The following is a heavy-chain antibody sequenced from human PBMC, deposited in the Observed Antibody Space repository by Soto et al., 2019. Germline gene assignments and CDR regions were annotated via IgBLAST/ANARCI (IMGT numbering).Heavy chain of an antibody. J-gene: IGHJ4*02. CDR3: ARSKERSGPHYLDL. CDR1: GFTFITYD. Sequence: ASVKVSCKASGFTFITYDFNWVRQAAGQGQEWMGWMNPKDGKASFAQKIRGRINMTRNTSISTAYLELSSLRSDASAVYFCARSKERSGPHYLDLWGQGSHLTASS. V-gene: IGHV1-8*01. CDR2: MNPKDGKA. D-gene: IGHD4-4*01.